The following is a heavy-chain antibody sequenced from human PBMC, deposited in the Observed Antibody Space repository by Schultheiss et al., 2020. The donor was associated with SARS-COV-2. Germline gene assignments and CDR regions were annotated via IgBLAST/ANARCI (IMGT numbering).Heavy chain of an antibody. V-gene: IGHV3-30-3*01. J-gene: IGHJ4*02. CDR1: GFTFNSYA. D-gene: IGHD3-10*01. Sequence: GESLKISCEASGFTFNSYAMHWVRQAPGKGLEWGAFISDDGSDEMYTDSVKGRFTISRDNSKNTLYLQMSSLRPEDTAVYYCVRGPSGSYSGYYFDSWGQGTLVTVSS. CDR2: ISDDGSDE. CDR3: VRGPSGSYSGYYFDS.